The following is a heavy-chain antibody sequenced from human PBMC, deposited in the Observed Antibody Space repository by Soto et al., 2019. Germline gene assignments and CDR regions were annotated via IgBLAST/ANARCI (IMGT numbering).Heavy chain of an antibody. CDR3: ARAPREYDSISGGMDV. J-gene: IGHJ6*02. CDR2: IWYDGSNK. Sequence: QVQLVESGGGVVQPGRSLRLSCAVSGFTFSPYGMHWVRQAPGKGLEWVAVIWYDGSNKYYAESVKGRFTISRDNSKNTLYLQMNSLRAEDTAVYYCARAPREYDSISGGMDVWGQGTTVTVSS. CDR1: GFTFSPYG. D-gene: IGHD3-22*01. V-gene: IGHV3-33*01.